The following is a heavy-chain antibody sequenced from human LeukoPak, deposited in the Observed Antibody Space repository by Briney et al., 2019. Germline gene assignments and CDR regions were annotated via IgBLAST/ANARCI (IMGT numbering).Heavy chain of an antibody. CDR1: GGSISSGGYY. Sequence: SQTLSLTCTVSGGSISSGGYYWSWIRQPPGKGLEWIGYIYHSGSTYYNPSLKSRVTISVDRSKNQFSLKLSSVTAADTAVYYCARERTYWRTDVPQNWFDPWGQGTLVTVSS. D-gene: IGHD2-2*01. V-gene: IGHV4-30-2*01. CDR2: IYHSGST. J-gene: IGHJ5*02. CDR3: ARERTYWRTDVPQNWFDP.